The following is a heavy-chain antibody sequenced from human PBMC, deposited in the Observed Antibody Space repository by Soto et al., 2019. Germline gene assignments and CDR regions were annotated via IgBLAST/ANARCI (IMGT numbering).Heavy chain of an antibody. J-gene: IGHJ6*02. V-gene: IGHV4-30-4*01. CDR3: ARVGLLDERYYYYGMDV. D-gene: IGHD2-15*01. CDR1: GGSISSGDYY. CDR2: IYYSGST. Sequence: SETLSLTCTVSGGSISSGDYYWSWIRQPPGKGLEWIGYIYYSGSTYYNPPLKSRVTISVDTSKNQFSLKLSSVTAADTAVYYCARVGLLDERYYYYGMDVWGQGTTVTVSS.